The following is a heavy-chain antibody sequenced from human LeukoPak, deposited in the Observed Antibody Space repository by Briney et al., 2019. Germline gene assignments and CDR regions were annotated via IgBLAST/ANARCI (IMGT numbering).Heavy chain of an antibody. J-gene: IGHJ3*01. Sequence: GGSLRLSCAASGFSFRRTDMMWVRQAPGKGLEYVSSISGTRAATYYADPVRGRFTISRDNSKNMLFLQMNSLRAEDTALYYCAKGGPGAFDFWGQGTMVAVSS. D-gene: IGHD2-15*01. CDR3: AKGGPGAFDF. V-gene: IGHV3-23*01. CDR2: ISGTRAAT. CDR1: GFSFRRTD.